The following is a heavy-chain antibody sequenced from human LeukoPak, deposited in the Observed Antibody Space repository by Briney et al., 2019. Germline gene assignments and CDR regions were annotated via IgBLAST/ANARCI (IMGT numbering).Heavy chain of an antibody. J-gene: IGHJ5*02. Sequence: SETLSLTCTVSGGSISSYYWSWIRQPPGKGLEWIGYIYYIGGTNYNPSLKSRVTISVDTSKNQFSLKLSSVTAADTAVYYCARDLLLSSVFDPWGQGTLVTVSS. CDR2: IYYIGGT. CDR3: ARDLLLSSVFDP. CDR1: GGSISSYY. V-gene: IGHV4-59*12. D-gene: IGHD3-10*01.